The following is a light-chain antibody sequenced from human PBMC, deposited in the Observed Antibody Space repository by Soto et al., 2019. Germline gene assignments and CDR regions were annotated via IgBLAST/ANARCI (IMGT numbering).Light chain of an antibody. CDR3: SSYVGTYTYVI. V-gene: IGLV2-11*01. Sequence: QSALTQPRSVSGSPGQSVTISCSGSSSDVADYTYVSWFQQHPGKAPKLIISDVNRRPSGVPDRFSGSKSGDTASLTISGLQVEDEADYYCSSYVGTYTYVIFGGGTKLTVL. CDR2: DVN. J-gene: IGLJ2*01. CDR1: SSDVADYTY.